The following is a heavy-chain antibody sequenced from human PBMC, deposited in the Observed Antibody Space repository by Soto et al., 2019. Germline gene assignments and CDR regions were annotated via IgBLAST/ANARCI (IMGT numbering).Heavy chain of an antibody. Sequence: SETLSLTCTVSGDSITNSNYYWGWFRQPPGKGLEWIASIYYIGSTYYNPSLKSRVTISVDTSNNQFSLNLNSVTASDAAVYYCAGRNSLASVSLNFRELSNYKWIDPWGPGTLVTVSS. V-gene: IGHV4-39*01. J-gene: IGHJ5*02. D-gene: IGHD3-16*02. CDR1: GDSITNSNYY. CDR2: IYYIGST. CDR3: AGRNSLASVSLNFRELSNYKWIDP.